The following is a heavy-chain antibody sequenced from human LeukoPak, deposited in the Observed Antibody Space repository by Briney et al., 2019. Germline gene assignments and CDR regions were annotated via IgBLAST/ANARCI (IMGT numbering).Heavy chain of an antibody. CDR1: GLTFSSYA. D-gene: IGHD2-15*01. V-gene: IGHV3-23*01. J-gene: IGHJ4*02. CDR2: ISGAGDNA. Sequence: GGSLRLSCAASGLTFSSYAVSWVRQAPGKGLEWVSAISGAGDNAFYADSVKGRFTISRDNSKNTLCLQMNSLRAEGTAVYYCAKDFRGSGYFFDYWGQGTLVTVSS. CDR3: AKDFRGSGYFFDY.